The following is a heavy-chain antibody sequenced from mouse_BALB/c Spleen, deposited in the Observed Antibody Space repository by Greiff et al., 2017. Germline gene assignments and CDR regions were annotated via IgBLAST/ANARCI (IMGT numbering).Heavy chain of an antibody. J-gene: IGHJ3*01. CDR2: ISSGSSTI. Sequence: VQLKESGGGLVQPGGSRKLSCAASGFTFSSFGMHWVRQAPEKGLEWVAYISSGSSTIYYADTVKGRFTISRDNPKNTLFLQMTSLRSEDTAMYYCAREGGNYVTPPFAYWGQGTLVTVSA. CDR1: GFTFSSFG. CDR3: AREGGNYVTPPFAY. D-gene: IGHD2-1*01. V-gene: IGHV5-17*02.